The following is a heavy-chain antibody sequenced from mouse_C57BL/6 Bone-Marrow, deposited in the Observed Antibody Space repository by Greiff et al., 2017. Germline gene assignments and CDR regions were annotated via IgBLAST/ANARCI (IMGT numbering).Heavy chain of an antibody. Sequence: QVQLQQPGAELVRPGTSVKLSCKASGYTFTSYWMHWVKQRPGQGLEWIGVIDPSDSYTNYNQKFKGKATLTVDTSSSTAYMQLSSLTSEDSAVYYCARDGSSHVGFAYWGQGTLVTVSA. D-gene: IGHD1-1*01. J-gene: IGHJ3*01. V-gene: IGHV1-59*01. CDR2: IDPSDSYT. CDR1: GYTFTSYW. CDR3: ARDGSSHVGFAY.